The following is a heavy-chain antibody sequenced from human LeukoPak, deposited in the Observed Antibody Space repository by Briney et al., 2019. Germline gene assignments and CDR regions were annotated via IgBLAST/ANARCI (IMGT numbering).Heavy chain of an antibody. V-gene: IGHV4-39*01. D-gene: IGHD3-3*01. Sequence: PSETLSLTCTVSGGSISSHSWGRIRQSPGKGLEWIGSIYYSGKTYYNPSVKSRVTMSADTSKNQFSLNLSSVTAADTAVYYCARLPLSMSGYPPDYWGQGTLVIVSS. CDR2: IYYSGKT. CDR1: GGSISSHS. J-gene: IGHJ4*02. CDR3: ARLPLSMSGYPPDY.